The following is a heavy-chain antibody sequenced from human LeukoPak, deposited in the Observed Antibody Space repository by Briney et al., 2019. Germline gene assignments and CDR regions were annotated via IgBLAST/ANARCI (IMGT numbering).Heavy chain of an antibody. V-gene: IGHV3-7*01. J-gene: IGHJ5*02. CDR1: GFTFSSYW. CDR2: IKQDGSER. Sequence: PGGSLRLSCAASGFTFSSYWMSWVRQAPGKGLEWVANIKQDGSERYYVDSLKGQFTISRDNAKNSLYLQMNSLRAEDTAVYSCARGADGVSSSSRGWFDPWGQGTLVTVSS. D-gene: IGHD2-2*01. CDR3: ARGADGVSSSSRGWFDP.